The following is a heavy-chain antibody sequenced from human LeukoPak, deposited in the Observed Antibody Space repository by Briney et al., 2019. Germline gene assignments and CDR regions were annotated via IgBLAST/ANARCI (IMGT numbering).Heavy chain of an antibody. CDR1: RLTYSSYS. J-gene: IGHJ4*02. CDR3: ARVGQQLVRYYFDY. CDR2: ISSSSSYI. D-gene: IGHD6-13*01. V-gene: IGHV3-21*01. Sequence: PGRTLRLSCAASRLTYSSYSMHWARQAPGKGLEGVSSISSSSSYIYYAESVKGRFTISRDNAKNSLYLQMNSLRAEDTAVYYCARVGQQLVRYYFDYWGQGTLVTVSS.